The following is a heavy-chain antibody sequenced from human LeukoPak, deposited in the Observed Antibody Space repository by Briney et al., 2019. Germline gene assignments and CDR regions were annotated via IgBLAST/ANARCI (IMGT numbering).Heavy chain of an antibody. D-gene: IGHD3-10*01. CDR1: GFTFSSDW. V-gene: IGHV3-7*01. CDR3: ARALGSGSSYYFDY. Sequence: GGSLRLSCAASGFTFSSDWMSWDRQAPGKGLEWVANIKQDGSEKYYVDSVKGRFTISRDNAKNSLYLQMNSLRAEDTAVYYCARALGSGSSYYFDYWGQGTLVTVSS. J-gene: IGHJ4*02. CDR2: IKQDGSEK.